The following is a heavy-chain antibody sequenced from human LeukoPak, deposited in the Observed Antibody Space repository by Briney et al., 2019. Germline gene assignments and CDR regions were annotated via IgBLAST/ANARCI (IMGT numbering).Heavy chain of an antibody. CDR3: AREELLWFGVLVYYYMDV. J-gene: IGHJ6*03. CDR2: IYPGDSDT. D-gene: IGHD3-10*01. Sequence: GGSLKISCKGSGYRFSTYWIAWVRPMPGKGLEWMGIIYPGDSDTRYSPSFQGQVTISADKSISTAYMELSRLRSDDTAVYYCAREELLWFGVLVYYYMDVWGKGTTVTISS. CDR1: GYRFSTYW. V-gene: IGHV5-51*01.